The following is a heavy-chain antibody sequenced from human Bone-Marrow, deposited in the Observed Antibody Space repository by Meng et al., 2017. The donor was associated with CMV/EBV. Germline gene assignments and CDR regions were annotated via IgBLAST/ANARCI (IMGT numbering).Heavy chain of an antibody. V-gene: IGHV3-30-3*01. CDR1: GFTFSSYA. D-gene: IGHD1-1*01. Sequence: GESLKISCAASGFTFSSYAMHWVRQAPGKGLEWVAVISYDGSNKYYADSVKGRFTISRDNSKNTLYLQMNSLRAEDTAVYYCARVPNWNRDAFDIWGQGTRVTVSS. CDR3: ARVPNWNRDAFDI. J-gene: IGHJ3*02. CDR2: ISYDGSNK.